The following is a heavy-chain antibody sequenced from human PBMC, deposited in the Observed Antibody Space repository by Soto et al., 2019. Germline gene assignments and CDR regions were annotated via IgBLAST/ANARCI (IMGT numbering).Heavy chain of an antibody. Sequence: QVELVESGGGVVQPGRSLRLSCAASGFTFSSYAIHWVRRAPGKGLEWVTSISFDGGNKFYADSVKGRFTISRDNSMNTLNLRMTSLRPEDTAVYYCARVKVPFADYVALEVWGQGTMVTVS. J-gene: IGHJ3*01. V-gene: IGHV3-30-3*01. CDR3: ARVKVPFADYVALEV. D-gene: IGHD4-17*01. CDR1: GFTFSSYA. CDR2: ISFDGGNK.